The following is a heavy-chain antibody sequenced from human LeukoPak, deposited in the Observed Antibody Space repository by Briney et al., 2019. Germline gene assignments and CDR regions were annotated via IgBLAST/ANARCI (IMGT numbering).Heavy chain of an antibody. J-gene: IGHJ4*02. CDR3: ARDMGPNYDILTGYYL. D-gene: IGHD3-9*01. CDR1: GFTFSSYW. Sequence: PGGSLRLSCAASGFTFSSYWMSWVRQAPGKGLEWVANIKQDGSEKYYVDSVKGRFTISRDNAKNSLYLQMNSLRAEDTAVYYCARDMGPNYDILTGYYLWGQGTLVTVSS. CDR2: IKQDGSEK. V-gene: IGHV3-7*01.